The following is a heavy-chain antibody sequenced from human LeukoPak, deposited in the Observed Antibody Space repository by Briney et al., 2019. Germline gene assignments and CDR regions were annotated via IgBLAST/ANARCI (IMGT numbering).Heavy chain of an antibody. CDR1: GYSFTNYW. CDR3: ARFAYGNGNFPGHY. J-gene: IGHJ4*02. CDR2: IYPGDSDT. V-gene: IGHV5-51*01. D-gene: IGHD2/OR15-2a*01. Sequence: GESLKISCQGSGYSFTNYWIGWVRQMPGKGLEWMGIIYPGDSDTRYSPSFQGQATISADKSIRTVYLQWSSLKASDTAMYYCARFAYGNGNFPGHYWGQGTLVTVSS.